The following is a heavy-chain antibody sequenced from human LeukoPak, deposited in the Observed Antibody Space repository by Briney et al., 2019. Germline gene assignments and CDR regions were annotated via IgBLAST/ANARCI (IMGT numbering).Heavy chain of an antibody. CDR1: GGTFSSYA. D-gene: IGHD2-15*01. CDR2: IIPIFGTA. Sequence: SVKVSCKASGGTFSSYAISWVRQAPGQGLEWMGGIIPIFGTANYAQKFQGRVTITADESTSTAYMELSSLRSEDTAVYYCEREDLRYCSGGSCNNWFDPWGQGTLVTVSS. CDR3: EREDLRYCSGGSCNNWFDP. V-gene: IGHV1-69*13. J-gene: IGHJ5*02.